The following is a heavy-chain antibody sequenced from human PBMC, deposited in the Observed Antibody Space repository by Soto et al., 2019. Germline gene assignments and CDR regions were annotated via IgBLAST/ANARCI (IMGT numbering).Heavy chain of an antibody. V-gene: IGHV4-39*01. CDR3: SRSLGGDYVSYYYYYMDV. J-gene: IGHJ6*03. D-gene: IGHD4-17*01. CDR2: IYYSGST. Sequence: SETLSLTCTVSGGSISSSSYYWGWIRQPPGKGLEWIGSIYYSGSTYYNPSLKSRVTISVDTSKNQFSLKLSSVTAADTAVYYCSRSLGGDYVSYYYYYMDVWGKGTTVTVSS. CDR1: GGSISSSSYY.